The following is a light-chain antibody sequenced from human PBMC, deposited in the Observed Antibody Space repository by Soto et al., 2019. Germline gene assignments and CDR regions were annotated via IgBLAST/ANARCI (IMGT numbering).Light chain of an antibody. V-gene: IGKV3-11*01. J-gene: IGKJ1*01. Sequence: EIVLTQSPATLSLSPGERATLSCRASQSVSSLLAWYQQKSGQPPRLLVSDASKRATGVPARFSGSGSGTDFTLTISRLEPEDSAVYYCQQYGGSTRTFGQGTKVDIK. CDR2: DAS. CDR3: QQYGGSTRT. CDR1: QSVSSL.